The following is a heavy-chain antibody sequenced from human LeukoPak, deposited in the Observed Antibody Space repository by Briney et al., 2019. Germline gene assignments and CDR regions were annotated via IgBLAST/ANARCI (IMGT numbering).Heavy chain of an antibody. CDR1: GASISRNY. CDR3: ASGSSDYYYYYYMDV. J-gene: IGHJ6*03. D-gene: IGHD2-2*01. V-gene: IGHV4-59*08. CDR2: INYIGSS. Sequence: SETLSLTCTVSGASISRNYWSWVRQPPGKGLEWIGYINYIGSSHYNPSLKSRVTISVDTSKNQFSLKVSSVTAADTAVYYCASGSSDYYYYYYMDVWGKGTTVTVSS.